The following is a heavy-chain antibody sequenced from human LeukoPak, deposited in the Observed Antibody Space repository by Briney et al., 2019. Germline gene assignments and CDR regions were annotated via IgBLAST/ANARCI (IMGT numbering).Heavy chain of an antibody. CDR1: GYTLTELS. CDR2: FDPEDGET. Sequence: ASVKVSCKVSGYTLTELSMHWMRQAPGKGLERMGGFDPEDGETIYAQKFQGRVTMTEDTSTDTAYMELSSLRSEDTAVYYCATVRYYYDSSGYYLDYWGQGTLVTVSS. V-gene: IGHV1-24*01. J-gene: IGHJ4*02. D-gene: IGHD3-22*01. CDR3: ATVRYYYDSSGYYLDY.